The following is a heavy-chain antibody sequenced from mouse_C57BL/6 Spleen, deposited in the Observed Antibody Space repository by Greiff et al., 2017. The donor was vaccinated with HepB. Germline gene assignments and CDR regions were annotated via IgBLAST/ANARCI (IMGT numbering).Heavy chain of an antibody. CDR1: GYSFSSSW. V-gene: IGHV1-82*01. CDR3: ARVGLGSYWYFDV. D-gene: IGHD4-1*01. CDR2: IYPGDGDT. J-gene: IGHJ1*03. Sequence: VKLMESGPELVKPGASVKISCKASGYSFSSSWMNWVKQRPGKGLEWIGRIYPGDGDTNYNGKFKGKATLTADKSSSTAYMQLSSLTSEDSAVYFCARVGLGSYWYFDVWGTGTTVTVSS.